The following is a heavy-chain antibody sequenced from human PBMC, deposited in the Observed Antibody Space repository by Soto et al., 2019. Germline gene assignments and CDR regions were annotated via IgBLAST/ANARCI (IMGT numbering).Heavy chain of an antibody. D-gene: IGHD3-16*01. Sequence: PSETLSLTCTVSGGSISSYYWSWIRRPPGKGLEWIGYIYNSGSTHSNPSLQSRVTISVDTSKNQFSLDLSSVTAADTAVYYCATTLLRLFNWFDPWGQGTLVTVSS. V-gene: IGHV4-4*08. J-gene: IGHJ5*02. CDR1: GGSISSYY. CDR2: IYNSGST. CDR3: ATTLLRLFNWFDP.